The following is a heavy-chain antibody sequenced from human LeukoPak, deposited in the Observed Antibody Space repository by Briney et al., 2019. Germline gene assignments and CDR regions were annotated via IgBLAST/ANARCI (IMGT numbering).Heavy chain of an antibody. V-gene: IGHV4-4*07. J-gene: IGHJ4*02. Sequence: PSETLSLTCTVSGGSISSYYWSWIRQPAGKGLEWIGRIYTSGSTNYNPSLKSRVTMSVDTSKNQFSLKLSSVTAADTAVYYCASYYDYVWGSYRYYFDYRGQGTLVTVSS. CDR3: ASYYDYVWGSYRYYFDY. CDR2: IYTSGST. D-gene: IGHD3-16*02. CDR1: GGSISSYY.